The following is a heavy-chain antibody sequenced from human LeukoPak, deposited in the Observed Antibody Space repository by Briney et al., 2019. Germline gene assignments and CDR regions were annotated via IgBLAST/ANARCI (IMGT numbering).Heavy chain of an antibody. V-gene: IGHV3-23*01. CDR1: GFTFSSYG. CDR2: ISGSGGST. CDR3: AKAQIAATYDY. D-gene: IGHD6-13*01. J-gene: IGHJ4*02. Sequence: GRSLRLSCAASGFTFSSYGMHWVRQAPGKGLEWVSAISGSGGSTYYADSVKGRFTISRDNSKNTLYLQMNSLRAEDTAVYYCAKAQIAATYDYWGQGTLVTVSS.